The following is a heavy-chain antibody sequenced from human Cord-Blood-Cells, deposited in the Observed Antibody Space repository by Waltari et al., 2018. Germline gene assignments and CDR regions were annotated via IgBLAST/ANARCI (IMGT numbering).Heavy chain of an antibody. CDR2: INHSGST. D-gene: IGHD1-26*01. V-gene: IGHV4-34*01. J-gene: IGHJ4*02. Sequence: QVQLQQWGAGLLKPSDTLSLTCAVYGGSFSGYYWIWIRQPPGQGLEWIGEINHSGSTNYNPYRKSRVTISVDTSKNQFSLKLSSVTAADTAVYYCARVGAFGWELLYYFDYWGQGTLVTVSS. CDR1: GGSFSGYY. CDR3: ARVGAFGWELLYYFDY.